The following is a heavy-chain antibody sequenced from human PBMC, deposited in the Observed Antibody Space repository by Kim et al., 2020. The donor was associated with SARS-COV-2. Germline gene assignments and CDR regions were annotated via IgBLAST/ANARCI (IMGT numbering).Heavy chain of an antibody. CDR2: ISGSGGST. J-gene: IGHJ4*02. Sequence: GGSLRLSCAASGFTFSSYAMSWVRQAPGKGLEWVSAISGSGGSTYYADSVKGRFTISRDNSKNTLYLQMNSLRAEDTAVYYCAKDHRKRVLSVFWQQLVYFDYWGQGTLVTVSS. CDR1: GFTFSSYA. CDR3: AKDHRKRVLSVFWQQLVYFDY. V-gene: IGHV3-23*01. D-gene: IGHD6-13*01.